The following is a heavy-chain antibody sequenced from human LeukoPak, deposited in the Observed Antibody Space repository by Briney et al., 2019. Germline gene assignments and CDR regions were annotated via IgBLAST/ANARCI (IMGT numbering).Heavy chain of an antibody. CDR3: ARGSDYYDV. V-gene: IGHV3-74*03. CDR2: LNSDGSST. Sequence: GGSLRLSCAASGFAFSRYWMHWVRQAPGKGLVWVSRLNSDGSSTTYADSVKGRFSITRDSSKITLYLEMNSLRAEDTAVYYCARGSDYYDVWGQGTMVSVSS. J-gene: IGHJ3*01. CDR1: GFAFSRYW. D-gene: IGHD3-10*01.